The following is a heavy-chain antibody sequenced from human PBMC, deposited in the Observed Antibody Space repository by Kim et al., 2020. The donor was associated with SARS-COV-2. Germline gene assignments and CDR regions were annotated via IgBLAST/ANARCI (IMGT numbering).Heavy chain of an antibody. J-gene: IGHJ4*02. D-gene: IGHD2-2*01. CDR3: VRLGCSATSCTTFDY. V-gene: IGHV4-59*08. Sequence: NPPLKSRVTISQDTSKNQFSLKLSFVTAADTAMYYCVRLGCSATSCTTFDYWSQGTLVTVSS.